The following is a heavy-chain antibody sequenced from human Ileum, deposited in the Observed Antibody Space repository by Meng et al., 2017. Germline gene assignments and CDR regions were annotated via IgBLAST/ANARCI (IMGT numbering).Heavy chain of an antibody. Sequence: QFTLERSCPPLAQPTRALALACTFAGFSISTSGWGVGRSGHHPRRALERLALIFWDDDQLYSQFLQNRLSITKDTSKNQVVLTMTNMDPVDTGTNYCAHRRPYSGFWNGFPLGFDPWGQGILVTASS. CDR3: AHRRPYSGFWNGFPLGFDP. CDR2: IFWDDDQ. J-gene: IGHJ5*02. CDR1: GFSISTSGWG. V-gene: IGHV2-5*02. D-gene: IGHD3-3*01.